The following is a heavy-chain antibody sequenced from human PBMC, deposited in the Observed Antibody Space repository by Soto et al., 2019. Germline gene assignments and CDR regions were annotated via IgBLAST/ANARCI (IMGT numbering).Heavy chain of an antibody. V-gene: IGHV6-1*01. CDR2: TYYRSKWYN. CDR3: AMSVVTGSGTQTNWFDP. J-gene: IGHJ5*02. Sequence: SQTLSLTCAISGDSVSSNSAAWNWIRPSPSRGLEWLGRTYYRSKWYNDYAVSVKSRITINPDTSKNQFSLQLNSVTPEDTAVYYCAMSVVTGSGTQTNWFDPWGQGTLVTVSS. CDR1: GDSVSSNSAA. D-gene: IGHD2-21*02.